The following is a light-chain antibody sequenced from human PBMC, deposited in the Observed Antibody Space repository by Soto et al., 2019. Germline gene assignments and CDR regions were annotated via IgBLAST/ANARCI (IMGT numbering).Light chain of an antibody. V-gene: IGKV3-15*01. CDR1: QSVGTR. J-gene: IGKJ5*01. Sequence: EIVMTQSPATLSVSPWEGTTLXXRASQSVGTRLAWYQQKPGQAPRXVIYGASTRATGISDRFSGSGAATEFTLTITSLHSEDFAVYYCQQRKNWQVTFGQGTRLEIK. CDR3: QQRKNWQVT. CDR2: GAS.